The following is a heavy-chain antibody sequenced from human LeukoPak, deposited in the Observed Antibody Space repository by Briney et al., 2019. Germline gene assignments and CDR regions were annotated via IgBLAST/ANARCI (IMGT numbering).Heavy chain of an antibody. J-gene: IGHJ4*02. CDR3: AGPIVGATSPFDY. D-gene: IGHD1-26*01. V-gene: IGHV3-7*01. CDR1: GLTFSSYW. CDR2: IKQDGSEK. Sequence: GGSLRLSCAASGLTFSSYWMSWVRQAPGKGLEWVANIKQDGSEKYYVDSVKGRFTISRDNAKNSLYLQMNSLRAEDTAVYYCAGPIVGATSPFDYWGQGTLVTVSS.